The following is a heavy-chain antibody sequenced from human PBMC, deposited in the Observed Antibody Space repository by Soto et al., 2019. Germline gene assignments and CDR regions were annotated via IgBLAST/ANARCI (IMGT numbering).Heavy chain of an antibody. CDR1: GGTFSNYA. V-gene: IGHV1-69*12. J-gene: IGHJ6*02. CDR3: AVGVGDCYCYYYGMDF. Sequence: QVQLVQAGAEVKEPGSSVKVSCKASGGTFSNYAFNWVRQAPGQGLEWMGGVIPIFGTANYAQKFLGRVTITADESTSSAYMELSSLRSEDTAMYYCAVGVGDCYCYYYGMDFWGQGTTVTVSS. CDR2: VIPIFGTA. D-gene: IGHD2-21*02.